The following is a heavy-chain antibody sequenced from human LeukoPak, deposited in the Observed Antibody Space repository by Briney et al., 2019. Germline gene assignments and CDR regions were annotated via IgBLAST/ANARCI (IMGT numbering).Heavy chain of an antibody. CDR1: GFTFNTYS. J-gene: IGHJ4*02. CDR2: ISSSSSYI. V-gene: IGHV3-21*01. D-gene: IGHD5-18*01. Sequence: GSLRLSCAASGFTFNTYSINWVRQAPGKGLEWVSSISSSSSYIYYADSVKGRFTISRDNAKNSLSLQMNSLRAEDTAVYYCARVGGYSYGADYWGQGTLVTVSS. CDR3: ARVGGYSYGADY.